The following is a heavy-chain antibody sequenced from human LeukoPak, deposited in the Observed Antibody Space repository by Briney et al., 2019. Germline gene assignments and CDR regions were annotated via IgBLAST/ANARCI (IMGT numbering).Heavy chain of an antibody. CDR1: GFTFSNYW. CDR3: AAGAGWLIDW. Sequence: GGSLRLSCAASGFTFSNYWMNWVRQAPGKGMEWVAIIEKDGSEILYVDSVKGRFTISRDSAKNSLYLQMNSLRAEDTAVYYCAAGAGWLIDWWGQGTLVTVSS. J-gene: IGHJ4*02. CDR2: IEKDGSEI. D-gene: IGHD6-19*01. V-gene: IGHV3-7*01.